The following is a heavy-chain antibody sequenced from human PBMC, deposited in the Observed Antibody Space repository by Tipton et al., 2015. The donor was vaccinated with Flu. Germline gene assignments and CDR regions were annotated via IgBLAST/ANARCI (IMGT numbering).Heavy chain of an antibody. CDR3: ARGCDFWSGGEYYFDY. CDR1: GGSISSYY. V-gene: IGHV4-4*07. J-gene: IGHJ4*02. D-gene: IGHD3-3*01. Sequence: TLSLTCTVSGGSISSYYWSWIRQPAGKGLEWTGRIYTSGSTNYNPSLKSRVTMSVDTSKNQFSLKLSSVTAADTAVYYCARGCDFWSGGEYYFDYWGQGTLVTVSS. CDR2: IYTSGST.